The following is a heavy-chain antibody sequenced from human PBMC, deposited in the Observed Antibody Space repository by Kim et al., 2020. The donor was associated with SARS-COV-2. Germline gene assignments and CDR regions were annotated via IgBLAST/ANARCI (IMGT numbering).Heavy chain of an antibody. CDR3: VRGTLARAGTDY. D-gene: IGHD6-13*01. Sequence: GGSLRLSCTASGFTFSTYWMHWVRQTPGKGLEWVSRIDPDSSTINYANSVKGRFTISRDNAMNTLYLQMNSLRAEDTALYYCVRGTLARAGTDYWGQGTLVTVSS. V-gene: IGHV3-74*01. J-gene: IGHJ4*02. CDR2: IDPDSSTI. CDR1: GFTFSTYW.